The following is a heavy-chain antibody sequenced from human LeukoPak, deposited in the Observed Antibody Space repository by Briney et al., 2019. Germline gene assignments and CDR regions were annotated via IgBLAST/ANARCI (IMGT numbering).Heavy chain of an antibody. CDR3: ARHRYYYDSSGYYYQP. CDR1: GDSVSSNSAA. D-gene: IGHD3-22*01. CDR2: TYYRSKWYN. Sequence: SQTLSLTCAISGDSVSSNSAAWNWIRQSPSRGLEWLGRTYYRSKWYNNYAVSVKSRITINPDTSKNQFSLRLSSVTAADTAVYYCARHRYYYDSSGYYYQPWGQGTLVTVSS. J-gene: IGHJ5*02. V-gene: IGHV6-1*01.